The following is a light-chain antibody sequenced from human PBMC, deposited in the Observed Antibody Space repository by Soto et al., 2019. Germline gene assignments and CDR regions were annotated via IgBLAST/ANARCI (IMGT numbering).Light chain of an antibody. CDR1: QSVSSSY. V-gene: IGKV3D-20*02. Sequence: ESVLTPSPGTLSLSPGERATLSCRASQSVSSSYLAWYQQKPGQAPRLLIYLASNRAAGVPARFSGSGSGTDFTLTISDVEPEDFAVYYCHQRQSWPRTFGQGTKVDIK. CDR2: LAS. CDR3: HQRQSWPRT. J-gene: IGKJ1*01.